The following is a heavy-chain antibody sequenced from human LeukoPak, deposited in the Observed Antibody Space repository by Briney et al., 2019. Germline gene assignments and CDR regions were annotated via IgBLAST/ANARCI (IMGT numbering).Heavy chain of an antibody. CDR1: GFTFSSYA. CDR2: ISYDGSNK. J-gene: IGHJ3*02. Sequence: QPGGSLRLSCAASGFTFSSYAMHWVRQAPGKGLEWVAVISYDGSNKYYADSVKGRFTISRDNSKNTLYLQMNSLRAEDTAVYYCARDGPGGAAAGTGAFDIWGQGTMVTVSS. CDR3: ARDGPGGAAAGTGAFDI. D-gene: IGHD6-13*01. V-gene: IGHV3-30-3*01.